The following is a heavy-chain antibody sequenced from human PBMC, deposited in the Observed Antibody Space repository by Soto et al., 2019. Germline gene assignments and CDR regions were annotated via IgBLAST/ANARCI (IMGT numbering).Heavy chain of an antibody. D-gene: IGHD6-19*01. V-gene: IGHV3-48*01. CDR2: ISSSSSTI. J-gene: IGHJ4*02. CDR3: ERGVSGWHGGGY. Sequence: EVQLVESGGGLVQPGGSLRLSCAASGFTFSSYSMNWVRQAPGKGLEWVSYISSSSSTIYYADSVKGRFTISRDNAKKSLYLQMNSLRAEDTAVYYCERGVSGWHGGGYWGQGTLVTVSS. CDR1: GFTFSSYS.